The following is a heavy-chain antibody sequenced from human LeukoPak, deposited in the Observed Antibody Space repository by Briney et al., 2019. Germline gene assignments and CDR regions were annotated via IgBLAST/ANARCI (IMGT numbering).Heavy chain of an antibody. CDR1: GFTFSSYE. J-gene: IGHJ4*02. V-gene: IGHV3-48*03. CDR3: AKGSRGSCSRTYCYPFDY. Sequence: GGSLRLSCAASGFTFSSYEMNWVRQAPGKGLEWVSYISSSGSTIYYADSVKGRFTISRDNAKNTLYLQMNRLRAEDTAVYYCAKGSRGSCSRTYCYPFDYWGQGTLVTVSS. CDR2: ISSSGSTI. D-gene: IGHD2-2*01.